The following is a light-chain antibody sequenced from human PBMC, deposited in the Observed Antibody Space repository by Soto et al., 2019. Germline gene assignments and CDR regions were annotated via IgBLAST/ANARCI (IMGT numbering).Light chain of an antibody. CDR3: AAWDDSLSGPV. J-gene: IGLJ2*01. CDR1: SSNIGTYS. CDR2: TNN. Sequence: QSVLTQPPSASGTPGQRVTISCSGSSSNIGTYSVNWYQQLPGAAPKLLIYTNNQRPSGVPDRFSGSKSGTSASLAISGLQSGDEANYYCAAWDDSLSGPVFGGGTKLTVL. V-gene: IGLV1-44*01.